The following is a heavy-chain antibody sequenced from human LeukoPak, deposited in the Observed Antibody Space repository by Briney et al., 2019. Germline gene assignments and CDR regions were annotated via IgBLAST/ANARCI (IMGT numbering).Heavy chain of an antibody. V-gene: IGHV4-34*01. CDR3: ARGGRGNLMIPKRFDY. Sequence: SETLSLTCAVYGGSFSGYYWSWIRQPPGKGLEWIGEINHSGSTNYNPFLKSRVTISVDTSKNQFSLKLSSVTAADTAVYYCARGGRGNLMIPKRFDYWGQGTLVTVSS. J-gene: IGHJ4*02. D-gene: IGHD3-3*01. CDR1: GGSFSGYY. CDR2: INHSGST.